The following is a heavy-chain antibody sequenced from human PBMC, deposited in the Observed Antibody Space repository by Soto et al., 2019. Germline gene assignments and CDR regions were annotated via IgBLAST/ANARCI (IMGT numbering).Heavy chain of an antibody. CDR3: ARAYYYDSSGAPRSYFDY. CDR1: GFTFSSYG. Sequence: QVQLVESGGGVVQPGRSLRLSCAASGFTFSSYGMHWVRQAPGKGLEWVAVIWYDGSNKYYADSVKGRFTISRDNSKNTLYLQMNSLRAEDTAVYYCARAYYYDSSGAPRSYFDYWGQGTLVTVSS. CDR2: IWYDGSNK. V-gene: IGHV3-33*01. D-gene: IGHD3-22*01. J-gene: IGHJ4*02.